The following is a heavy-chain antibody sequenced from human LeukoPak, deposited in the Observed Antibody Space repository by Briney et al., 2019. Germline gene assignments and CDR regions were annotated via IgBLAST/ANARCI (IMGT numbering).Heavy chain of an antibody. CDR1: GFTFSYHW. V-gene: IGHV3-7*01. D-gene: IGHD3-10*01. CDR2: IKNDGTVK. CDR3: ARGNYYGQDY. Sequence: GGSLRLSCAASGFTFSYHWMTWVRQAPGKGLEWVANIKNDGTVKNYVDSVKGRFTISRDNAKNSLYLQMNSLRAEDTGVYYCARGNYYGQDYWGQGTLVTVSS. J-gene: IGHJ4*02.